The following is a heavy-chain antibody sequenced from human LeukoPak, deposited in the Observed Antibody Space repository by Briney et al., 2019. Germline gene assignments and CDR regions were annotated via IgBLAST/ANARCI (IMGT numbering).Heavy chain of an antibody. CDR2: INPNSGGT. J-gene: IGHJ4*02. Sequence: GASVKVSCKASGYTFTGYYMHWVRQAPGQGLEWMGWINPNSGGTNYAQKFQGRVTMTRDTSINTAFMELSRLRSDDTAVYYCARTDRGFDFWSGYYPGDYWGQGTLVTVSS. CDR3: ARTDRGFDFWSGYYPGDY. V-gene: IGHV1-2*02. CDR1: GYTFTGYY. D-gene: IGHD3-3*01.